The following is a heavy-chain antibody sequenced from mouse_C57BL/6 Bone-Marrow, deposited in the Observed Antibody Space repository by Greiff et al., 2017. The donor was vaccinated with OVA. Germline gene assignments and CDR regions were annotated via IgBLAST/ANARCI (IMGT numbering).Heavy chain of an antibody. D-gene: IGHD2-4*01. J-gene: IGHJ3*01. V-gene: IGHV1-81*01. CDR1: GYTFTSYG. CDR3: ARPYDYEGAWFAY. CDR2: IYPRSGNT. Sequence: QVQLQQSGAELARPGASVKLSCKASGYTFTSYGISWVKQRTGQGLEWIGEIYPRSGNTYYNEKFKGKATLTADKSSSTAYMELRSLTSEDSAVYFCARPYDYEGAWFAYWGQGTLVTVSA.